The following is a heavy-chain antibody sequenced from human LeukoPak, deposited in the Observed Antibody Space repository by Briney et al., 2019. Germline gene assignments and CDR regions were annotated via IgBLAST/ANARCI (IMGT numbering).Heavy chain of an antibody. V-gene: IGHV1-69*06. D-gene: IGHD3-3*01. CDR1: GGSFTNNA. CDR2: ILPTFGTA. Sequence: ASVKVSCKVSGGSFTNNAISWVRQAPGQGPEWMGRILPTFGTAEYAERFQGRLTLTADKSTTTAYIELTSLKIEDTALHFCTRGKGFVGHFDFWGQGTLVTVSS. CDR3: TRGKGFVGHFDF. J-gene: IGHJ4*02.